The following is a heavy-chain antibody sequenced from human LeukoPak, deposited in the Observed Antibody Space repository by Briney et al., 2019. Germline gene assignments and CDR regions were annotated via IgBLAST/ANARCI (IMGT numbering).Heavy chain of an antibody. D-gene: IGHD2/OR15-2a*01. J-gene: IGHJ4*02. Sequence: GGSLRLSCAASGFTFTSYAMNWVRQAPGKGLEWVSTISGSGSSTYYVDSVKGRFTISKDNAKNTVYLQMNSLRAEDTAVYYCVSFYETYWGRGTLVTVSS. CDR1: GFTFTSYA. V-gene: IGHV3-23*01. CDR2: ISGSGSST. CDR3: VSFYETY.